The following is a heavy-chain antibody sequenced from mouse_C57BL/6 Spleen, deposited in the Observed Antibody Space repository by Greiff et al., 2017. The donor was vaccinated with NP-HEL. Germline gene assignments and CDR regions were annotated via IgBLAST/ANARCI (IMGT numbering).Heavy chain of an antibody. CDR2: IYPGSGST. Sequence: QVQLKESGAELVKPGASVKMSCKASGYTFTSYWITWVKQRPGQGLEWIGDIYPGSGSTNYNEKFKSKATLTVDTSSSTAYMQLSSLTSEDSAVYYCARNRGPIYYDYSYWGQGTTLTVSS. D-gene: IGHD2-4*01. CDR3: ARNRGPIYYDYSY. CDR1: GYTFTSYW. V-gene: IGHV1-55*01. J-gene: IGHJ2*01.